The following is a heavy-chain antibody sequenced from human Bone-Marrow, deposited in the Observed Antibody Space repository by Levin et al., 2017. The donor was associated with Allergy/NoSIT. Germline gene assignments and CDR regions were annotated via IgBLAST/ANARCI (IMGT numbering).Heavy chain of an antibody. D-gene: IGHD1-26*01. CDR3: ARDNSEWEQVDYYFDY. V-gene: IGHV3-33*01. CDR1: GFTFSQVA. CDR2: IWFDGSNQ. J-gene: IGHJ4*02. Sequence: GESLKISCAASGFTFSQVAMHWIRQVPGKGLEWGAVIWFDGSNQFYADSVKGRFTISRDNSKDTVFLQMNSLRAEDTGVYYCARDNSEWEQVDYYFDYWGQGTLVTVSS.